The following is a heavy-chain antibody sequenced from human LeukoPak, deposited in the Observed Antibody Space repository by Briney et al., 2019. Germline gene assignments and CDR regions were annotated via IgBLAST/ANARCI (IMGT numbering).Heavy chain of an antibody. Sequence: GGSLRLSCAASAFTFSTNAMSWVRQAPGKGLEWVSTITGSGASTYYADSVKGRFTISRDNSKNTMYLQMDSLRPEDTALYYCARRGQELGHVFDIWGQGTMVTVSS. CDR2: ITGSGAST. CDR3: ARRGQELGHVFDI. J-gene: IGHJ3*02. D-gene: IGHD7-27*01. V-gene: IGHV3-23*01. CDR1: AFTFSTNA.